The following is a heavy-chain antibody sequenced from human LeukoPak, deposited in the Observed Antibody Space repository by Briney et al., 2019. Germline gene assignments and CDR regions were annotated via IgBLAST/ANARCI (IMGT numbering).Heavy chain of an antibody. CDR2: IYPGDSDT. Sequence: GVSLKISCKGSGYSFSTYWIGWVRQMPGKGLEWMGFIYPGDSDTRYSPSFQGQVTISADKSITTAYLQWSSLKASDTAMYYCAKVVELATLTGDSYTYSYHMDVWGKGTAVTVSS. J-gene: IGHJ6*03. D-gene: IGHD5-24*01. V-gene: IGHV5-51*01. CDR3: AKVVELATLTGDSYTYSYHMDV. CDR1: GYSFSTYW.